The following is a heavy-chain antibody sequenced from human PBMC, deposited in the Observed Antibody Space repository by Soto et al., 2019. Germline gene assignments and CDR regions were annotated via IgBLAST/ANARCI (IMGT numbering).Heavy chain of an antibody. CDR2: LSSGGSYI. D-gene: IGHD3-10*01. V-gene: IGHV3-21*02. J-gene: IGHJ6*02. CDR3: ARDAAFGGKTLYGMDV. CDR1: GFNLSNHD. Sequence: EVQLVESGGGLVKPGGSLRLSCAASGFNLSNHDMNWVRQRPGKGLEWVSSLSSGGSYIFYADSLRGRFTISRDSAKNLLYLHINSLRGEDTAVYYCARDAAFGGKTLYGMDVWGQGTTVTVSS.